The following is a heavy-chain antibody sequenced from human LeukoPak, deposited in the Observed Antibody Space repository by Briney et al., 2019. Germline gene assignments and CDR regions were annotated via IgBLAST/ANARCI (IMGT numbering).Heavy chain of an antibody. CDR1: GYSLTNYW. Sequence: GESLLLSCKGSGYSLTNYWLGWVRQMPGKGLEWMGIIYPGDSDTRYSPSFQGQVTLSADKSINTAYLQWSSLQGSDTAMHYCARKSIGARRVGKGAFDIWGQGTMVTVSS. J-gene: IGHJ3*02. CDR2: IYPGDSDT. D-gene: IGHD6-6*01. V-gene: IGHV5-51*01. CDR3: ARKSIGARRVGKGAFDI.